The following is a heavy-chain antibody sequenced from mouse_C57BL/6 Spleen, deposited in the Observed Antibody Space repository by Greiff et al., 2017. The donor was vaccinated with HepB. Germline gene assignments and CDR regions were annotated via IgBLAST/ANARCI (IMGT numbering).Heavy chain of an antibody. D-gene: IGHD2-3*01. CDR3: ARQRWLLRMGYYAMDY. CDR2: ISSGGSYT. CDR1: GFTFSSYG. J-gene: IGHJ4*01. Sequence: EVNVVESGGDLVKPGGSLKLSCAASGFTFSSYGMSWVRQTPDKRLEWVATISSGGSYTYYPDSVKGRFTISRDNAKNTLYLQMSSLKSEDTAMYYCARQRWLLRMGYYAMDYWGQGTSVTVSS. V-gene: IGHV5-6*01.